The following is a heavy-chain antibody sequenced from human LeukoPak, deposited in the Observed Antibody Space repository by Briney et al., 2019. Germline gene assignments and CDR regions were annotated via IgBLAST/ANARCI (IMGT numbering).Heavy chain of an antibody. V-gene: IGHV4-59*01. J-gene: IGHJ6*02. CDR2: IYYSGSP. D-gene: IGHD6-19*01. Sequence: SETLSLTCTVSGGSISSYYWSWIRQPPGKGLEWIGYIYYSGSPNYNPSLKSRVTISVDTSKNQFSLKLSSVTAADTAVYYCARALASIEVDGDYYYYGMDVWGQGTTVTVSS. CDR3: ARALASIEVDGDYYYYGMDV. CDR1: GGSISSYY.